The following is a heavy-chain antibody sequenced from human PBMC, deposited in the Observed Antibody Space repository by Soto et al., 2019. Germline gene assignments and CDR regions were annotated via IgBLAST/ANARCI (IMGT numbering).Heavy chain of an antibody. CDR1: GGSFSGYY. CDR2: INHSGST. V-gene: IGHV4-34*01. D-gene: IGHD4-4*01. J-gene: IGHJ4*02. Sequence: SETLSLTCAVYGGSFSGYYWSGIRQPPGKGLEWIGEINHSGSTNYNPSLKSRVTISVDTSKNQFSLKLSSVTAADTAVYYCARGRDDYSNLLADWGQGTLVTVSS. CDR3: ARGRDDYSNLLAD.